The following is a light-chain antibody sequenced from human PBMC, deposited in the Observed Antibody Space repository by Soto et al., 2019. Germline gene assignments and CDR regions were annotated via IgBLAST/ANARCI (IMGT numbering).Light chain of an antibody. Sequence: QPVLTQSSSASASLGSSVKLTCTLSSGHSSYIIAWPQQQPGKAPRYLMKLEVSGSYNTGSGVPDRFSGSSSGADRYLTISNLQYEDEADYYCETWDNNILVFGGGTKLTVL. CDR1: SGHSSYI. CDR3: ETWDNNILV. V-gene: IGLV4-60*02. J-gene: IGLJ2*01. CDR2: LEVSGSY.